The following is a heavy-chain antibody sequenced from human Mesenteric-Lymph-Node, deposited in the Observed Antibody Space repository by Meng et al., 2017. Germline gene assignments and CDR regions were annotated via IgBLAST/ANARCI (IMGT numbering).Heavy chain of an antibody. D-gene: IGHD1-26*01. CDR3: ARSPYSGSALPFFDY. CDR2: IYYSGST. CDR1: GDYFHSPDYY. V-gene: IGHV4-30-4*01. J-gene: IGHJ4*02. Sequence: QGQVQESGPGLVKPSQTLYLTCTVSGDYFHSPDYYWSWIRQPPEKGLEWIGYIYYSGSTYYNPSLKSRVSISGDTSNKQFSLKLTSVTAADTAVYYCARSPYSGSALPFFDYWGQGSLVTVSS.